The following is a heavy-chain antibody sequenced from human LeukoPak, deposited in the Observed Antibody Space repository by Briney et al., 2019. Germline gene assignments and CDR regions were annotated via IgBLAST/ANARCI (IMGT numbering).Heavy chain of an antibody. Sequence: GGSLRLSCAASGSTFSRYWMSWVRQAPGRGLEWVANIKQDGSEKYYADSVKGRFTIFRDNAKNSLYVQVNSLRAEDTAVYYCARGGSRLLTSYIFDYWGQGTLVTVSS. CDR1: GSTFSRYW. V-gene: IGHV3-7*01. J-gene: IGHJ4*02. CDR2: IKQDGSEK. CDR3: ARGGSRLLTSYIFDY. D-gene: IGHD3-16*01.